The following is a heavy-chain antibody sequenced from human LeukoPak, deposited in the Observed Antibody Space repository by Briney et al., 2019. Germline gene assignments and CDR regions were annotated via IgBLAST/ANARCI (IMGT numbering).Heavy chain of an antibody. D-gene: IGHD3-3*01. Sequence: GGSLRLSCAASGFTFSSYAMSWVRQAPGKGLEWVSAISGSGGSTYYADSVKGRFTISRDNSKNTLYLQMNSLRAEDTAVYYCAKDKGSGSYYDFWSGHGVDPWGQGTLVTVSS. CDR3: AKDKGSGSYYDFWSGHGVDP. CDR2: ISGSGGST. J-gene: IGHJ5*02. CDR1: GFTFSSYA. V-gene: IGHV3-23*01.